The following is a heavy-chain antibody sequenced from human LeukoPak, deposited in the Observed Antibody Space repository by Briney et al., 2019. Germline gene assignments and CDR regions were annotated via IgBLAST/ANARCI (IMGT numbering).Heavy chain of an antibody. V-gene: IGHV3-23*01. J-gene: IGHJ4*02. D-gene: IGHD3-10*01. CDR2: VSGRGGA. Sequence: GESLKISCASSGFTFSDYAMSWVRQAPGKGLEWVSGVSGRGGAYYADSVKGRFTISRDTSKNMLYLQMNSLRAEDTAVYYCAKRGPSEGKYFDYWGQGILVIVSS. CDR1: GFTFSDYA. CDR3: AKRGPSEGKYFDY.